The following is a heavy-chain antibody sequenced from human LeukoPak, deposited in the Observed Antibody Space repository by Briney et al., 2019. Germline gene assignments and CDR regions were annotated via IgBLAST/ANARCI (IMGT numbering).Heavy chain of an antibody. CDR2: IKQDGGEK. Sequence: PRGSLRLSCAASGFTFSSYWMSWVRQAPGEGLEWVANIKQDGGEKYYVDSVKGRFTISRDNAKNSLYLQMNSLRAEDTAVYYCARDDRLESIAAAVAWGQGTLVTVSS. CDR1: GFTFSSYW. CDR3: ARDDRLESIAAAVA. D-gene: IGHD6-13*01. V-gene: IGHV3-7*01. J-gene: IGHJ5*02.